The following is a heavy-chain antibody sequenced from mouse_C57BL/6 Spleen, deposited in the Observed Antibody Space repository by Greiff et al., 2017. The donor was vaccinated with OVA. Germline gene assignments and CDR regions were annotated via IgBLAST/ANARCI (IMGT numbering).Heavy chain of an antibody. J-gene: IGHJ1*03. CDR3: ARERCYEVGYFDV. D-gene: IGHD1-1*01. Sequence: VQLQESGAELVKPGASVKISCKASGYAFSSYWMNWVKQRPGKGLEWIGQIYPGDGDTNYNGKFKGKATLTADKSSSTAYMQLSSLTSEDSAVYFCARERCYEVGYFDVWGTGTTVTVSS. V-gene: IGHV1-80*01. CDR1: GYAFSSYW. CDR2: IYPGDGDT.